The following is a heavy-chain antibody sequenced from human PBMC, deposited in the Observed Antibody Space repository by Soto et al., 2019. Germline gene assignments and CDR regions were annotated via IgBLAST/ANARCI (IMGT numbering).Heavy chain of an antibody. CDR3: ARSQGRSTSLEIYYYYYYGMDV. CDR2: IIPITATA. J-gene: IGHJ6*02. CDR1: GGTFGSYA. V-gene: IGHV1-69*01. Sequence: QVQLVQSGAEVKKPGSSVKVSCKASGGTFGSYAISWVRQAPGQGLEWMGGIIPITATANYAQKFQDRVTITADESTSTASMQLSSLRSEDTAVYYGARSQGRSTSLEIYYYYYYGMDVWGQGTTVTVSS. D-gene: IGHD2-2*01.